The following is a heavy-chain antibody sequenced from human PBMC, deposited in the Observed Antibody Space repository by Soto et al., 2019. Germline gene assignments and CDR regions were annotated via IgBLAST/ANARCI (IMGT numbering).Heavy chain of an antibody. CDR1: GFTFSTYA. D-gene: IGHD3-9*01. Sequence: GGSLSLSCVASGFTFSTYAMSWVRQAPGKGLEWVSAISSNGADTYYADSVKGRFTISRDNSKNTLYLQINSLRAEDTAVYFCAKEAPGNWILSIDYWGQGTLVTVSS. CDR3: AKEAPGNWILSIDY. V-gene: IGHV3-23*01. CDR2: ISSNGADT. J-gene: IGHJ4*02.